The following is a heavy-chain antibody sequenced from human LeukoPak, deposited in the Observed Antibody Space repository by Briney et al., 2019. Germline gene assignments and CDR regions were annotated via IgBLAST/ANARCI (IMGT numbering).Heavy chain of an antibody. CDR2: ILYDGSNK. CDR1: AFTFRDHG. Sequence: PGGSLRLSCAASAFTFRDHGMHWVRQSPGKGLEWVAFILYDGSNKFYADSVKGRFDISRDNSKYTLSLQMNSLRAEDTATYYCARAIDKGTGYYMDYWGQGTLVIVSS. CDR3: ARAIDKGTGYYMDY. D-gene: IGHD3-22*01. V-gene: IGHV3-30*02. J-gene: IGHJ4*02.